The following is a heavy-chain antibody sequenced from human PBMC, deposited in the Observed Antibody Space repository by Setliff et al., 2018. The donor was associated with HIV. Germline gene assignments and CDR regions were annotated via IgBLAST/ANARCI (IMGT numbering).Heavy chain of an antibody. Sequence: ASVKVSCKASGYRFNTYGISWVRQAPGQGLEWMGWISPYNGDTRSAQSLQGRVTLTTDTSTNTAYMEMRTLRSDDTAVYYCVRGVTRDISGYYRDEYFQHWGQGTLVTVSS. D-gene: IGHD3-22*01. CDR3: VRGVTRDISGYYRDEYFQH. J-gene: IGHJ1*01. V-gene: IGHV1-18*01. CDR1: GYRFNTYG. CDR2: ISPYNGDT.